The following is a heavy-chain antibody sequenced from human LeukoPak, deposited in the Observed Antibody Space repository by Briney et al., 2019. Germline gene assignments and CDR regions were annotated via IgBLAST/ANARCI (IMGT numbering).Heavy chain of an antibody. V-gene: IGHV3-15*01. D-gene: IGHD6-13*01. J-gene: IGHJ4*02. CDR3: ARGSSSWDLGDY. CDR2: IKSKTDGGTT. CDR1: GFTFSSAW. Sequence: GGSLRLSCAASGFTFSSAWMSWVRQAPGKGLEWVGRIKSKTDGGTTDYAAPVKGRFTISRDNSKNTLYLQMNSLRAEDTAVYYCARGSSSWDLGDYWGQGTLVTVSS.